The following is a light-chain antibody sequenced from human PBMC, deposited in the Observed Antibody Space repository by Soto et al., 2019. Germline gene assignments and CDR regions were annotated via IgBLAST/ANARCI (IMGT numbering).Light chain of an antibody. CDR2: DAS. Sequence: IVLTQSRATLSLSPGERATLSCRASQSVSSYLAWYQHKPGQAPRLLIYDASNRATGIPARFSGSGSGTDFTLTISSLEPEDFALYYCQQRSNWPSFGQGTRLEIK. V-gene: IGKV3-11*01. CDR1: QSVSSY. J-gene: IGKJ5*01. CDR3: QQRSNWPS.